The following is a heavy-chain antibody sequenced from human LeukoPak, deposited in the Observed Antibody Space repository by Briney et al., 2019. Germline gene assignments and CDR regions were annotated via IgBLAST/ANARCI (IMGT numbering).Heavy chain of an antibody. D-gene: IGHD3-10*01. V-gene: IGHV3-53*01. CDR1: GFTVSSNS. Sequence: GGSLRLSCAASGFTVSSNSMSWVREAPGKGLEWGSLIYSGGSTYYADSVKGRLTISRDNSKNTLYLQMHSLRAEDTAVYFCARVRWFGDLSQKSYYFDYWGQGALVTVSS. CDR2: IYSGGST. CDR3: ARVRWFGDLSQKSYYFDY. J-gene: IGHJ4*02.